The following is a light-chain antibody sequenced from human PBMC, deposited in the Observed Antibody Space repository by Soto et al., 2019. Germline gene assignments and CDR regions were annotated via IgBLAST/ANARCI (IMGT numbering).Light chain of an antibody. Sequence: QSALTQPASVSGSPGQSITISCTGTSSDIGAYNHVSWYQQHPGKAPKLMISDVSNWPSGVSNRFSGSKSGNTASLTISGLQAEDEADYYCSSYTSSSTVVFGGGTKVTVL. CDR1: SSDIGAYNH. CDR3: SSYTSSSTVV. J-gene: IGLJ2*01. V-gene: IGLV2-14*01. CDR2: DVS.